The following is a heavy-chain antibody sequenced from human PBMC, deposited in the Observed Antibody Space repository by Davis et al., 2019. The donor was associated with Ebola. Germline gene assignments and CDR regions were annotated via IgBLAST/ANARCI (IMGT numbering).Heavy chain of an antibody. CDR3: ARVEYDFWSGYYRYYYGMDV. CDR2: IYHSGST. D-gene: IGHD3-3*01. Sequence: MPGGSLRLSCAVSGGSISSSNWWSWVRQPPGKGLEWIGEIYHSGSTNYNPSLKSRVTISVNKSKNQFSLKLSSVTAADTAVYYCARVEYDFWSGYYRYYYGMDVWGQGTTVTVSS. J-gene: IGHJ6*02. CDR1: GGSISSSNW. V-gene: IGHV4-4*02.